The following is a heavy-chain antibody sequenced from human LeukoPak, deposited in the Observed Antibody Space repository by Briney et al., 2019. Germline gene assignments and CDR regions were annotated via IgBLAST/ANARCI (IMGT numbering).Heavy chain of an antibody. J-gene: IGHJ6*03. Sequence: SETLSLTCAVYGGSFSGYYWSWIRQPPGKGLEWIGEINHSGSTTYNPSLKSRVTISVDTSKNQFSLKLSSVTAADTAVYYCARATSGYYDFWSGYSTTLYYMDVWGKGTTVTVSS. CDR3: ARATSGYYDFWSGYSTTLYYMDV. D-gene: IGHD3-3*01. V-gene: IGHV4-34*01. CDR2: INHSGST. CDR1: GGSFSGYY.